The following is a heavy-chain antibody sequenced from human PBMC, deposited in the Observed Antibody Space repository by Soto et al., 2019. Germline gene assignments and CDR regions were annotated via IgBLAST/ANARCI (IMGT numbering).Heavy chain of an antibody. V-gene: IGHV4-39*01. CDR2: LYYSGST. CDR3: ARQRVLAVAGDFDY. J-gene: IGHJ4*02. CDR1: GGSISSSSYY. Sequence: PSETLSLTCTVSGGSISSSSYYWGWIRQPPGKGLEWIGSLYYSGSTYYNPSLKSRVTISVDTSKNQFSLKLSSVTAADTAVYYCARQRVLAVAGDFDYWGQGTLVTVSS. D-gene: IGHD6-19*01.